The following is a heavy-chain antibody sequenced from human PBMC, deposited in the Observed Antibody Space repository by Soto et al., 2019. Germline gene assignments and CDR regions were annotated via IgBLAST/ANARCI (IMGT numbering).Heavy chain of an antibody. CDR2: IIPIFGTA. Sequence: GASVKVSCKASGGTFSSYAISWVRQAPGQGLEWMGGIIPIFGTANYAQKFQGRVTITADESTSTAYMELSSLRSEDTAVYNCARGKNYYDSSPSGDYWGQGTLVTVSS. D-gene: IGHD3-22*01. J-gene: IGHJ4*02. CDR3: ARGKNYYDSSPSGDY. CDR1: GGTFSSYA. V-gene: IGHV1-69*13.